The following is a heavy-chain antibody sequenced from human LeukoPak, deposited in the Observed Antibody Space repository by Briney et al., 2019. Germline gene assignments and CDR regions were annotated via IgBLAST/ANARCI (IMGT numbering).Heavy chain of an antibody. D-gene: IGHD1-7*01. CDR2: ISYDGSKN. Sequence: GGSLRLSCAASGFTFSTYAMHWVRQAPGKGLEWVAVISYDGSKNYYADSVKGRFTISRDNSKNTLYLQVNSLRAEDTAVYYCARDGNFYFDLWGRGTLVTVSS. J-gene: IGHJ2*01. CDR3: ARDGNFYFDL. V-gene: IGHV3-30-3*01. CDR1: GFTFSTYA.